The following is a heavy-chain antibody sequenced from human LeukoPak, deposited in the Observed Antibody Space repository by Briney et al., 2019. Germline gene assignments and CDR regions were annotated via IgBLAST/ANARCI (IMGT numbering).Heavy chain of an antibody. CDR2: ISSSSGYI. CDR3: AREAVAADY. CDR1: GVTFSSYN. Sequence: GGSLRLSCAASGVTFSSYNMNWVRQAPGKGLEWVSSISSSSGYIYYADSVKGRFTISRDNAKNSLYLQMNSLRAEDTAVYYCAREAVAADYWGQGTLVTVSS. J-gene: IGHJ4*02. D-gene: IGHD6-13*01. V-gene: IGHV3-21*01.